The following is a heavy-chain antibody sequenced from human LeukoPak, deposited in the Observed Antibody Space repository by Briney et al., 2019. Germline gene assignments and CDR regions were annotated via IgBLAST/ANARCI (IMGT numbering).Heavy chain of an antibody. D-gene: IGHD1-26*01. V-gene: IGHV3-7*01. Sequence: GGSLRLSCAASGFTFSSYWLSWVRQAPGKGLEWVASIDQDGSQKYYVDSVRGRFTISRDNAKNSVYLQTNSLRVEDTAVYYCARNSGSNPFDYWGQGTLVTVSS. CDR1: GFTFSSYW. CDR2: IDQDGSQK. J-gene: IGHJ4*02. CDR3: ARNSGSNPFDY.